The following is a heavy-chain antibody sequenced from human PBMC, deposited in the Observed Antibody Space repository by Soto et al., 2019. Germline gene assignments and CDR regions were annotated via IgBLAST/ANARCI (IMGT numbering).Heavy chain of an antibody. D-gene: IGHD3-10*01. CDR1: GFTFRSYS. Sequence: ESGGGLVQPGGSLRLSCAASGFTFRSYSMNWVRQAPGKGLEWVSYISSSSSTIYYADSVKGRFTISRDNAKNSLYLQMHSLRAEDTAVYYCARAGGWELPPGWGQGTLVTVSS. J-gene: IGHJ4*02. V-gene: IGHV3-48*01. CDR3: ARAGGWELPPG. CDR2: ISSSSSTI.